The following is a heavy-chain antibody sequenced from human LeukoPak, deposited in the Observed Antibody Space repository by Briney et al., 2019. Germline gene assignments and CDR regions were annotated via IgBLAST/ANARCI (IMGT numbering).Heavy chain of an antibody. D-gene: IGHD2-2*01. CDR2: ISGSGGST. V-gene: IGHV3-23*01. CDR1: GFTFSSYA. CDR3: AKAPPRRTTGDYYYYGMDV. J-gene: IGHJ6*02. Sequence: GGPLRLSCAASGFTFSSYAMSWVRQAPGKGLEWVSAISGSGGSTYYADSVKGRFTISRDNSKNTLYLQMNSLRAEDTAVYYCAKAPPRRTTGDYYYYGMDVWGQGTTVTVSS.